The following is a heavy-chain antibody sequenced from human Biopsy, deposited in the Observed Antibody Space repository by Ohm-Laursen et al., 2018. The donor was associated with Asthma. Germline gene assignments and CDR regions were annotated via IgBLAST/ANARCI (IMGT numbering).Heavy chain of an antibody. V-gene: IGHV3-11*04. J-gene: IGHJ4*02. CDR3: ARAYGQFDSRGAAY. CDR1: GSSFSDYY. Sequence: SLRLSCSASGSSFSDYYMTWMRQAPGKGLEWVSSISSSGRNLYYADSVKGRFTISRDNAKNSLHLQMNSLRAEDTAVYFCARAYGQFDSRGAAYWGQGTLVSVSS. CDR2: ISSSGRNL. D-gene: IGHD3-22*01.